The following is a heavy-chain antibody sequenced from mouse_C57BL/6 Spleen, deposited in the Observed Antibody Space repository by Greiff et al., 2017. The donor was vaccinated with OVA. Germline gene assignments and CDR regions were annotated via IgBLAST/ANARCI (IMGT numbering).Heavy chain of an antibody. CDR1: GFSLTSYG. CDR3: ARDTTVVATRWYFDV. D-gene: IGHD1-1*01. CDR2: IWSGGSS. Sequence: VQLVESGPGLVQPSQSLSITCTVSGFSLTSYGVHWVRQSPGKGLEWLGVIWSGGSSDYNAAFISRLSISKDNSKSQVFFKMNSLQADDTAIYYCARDTTVVATRWYFDVWGTGTTVTVSS. J-gene: IGHJ1*03. V-gene: IGHV2-2*01.